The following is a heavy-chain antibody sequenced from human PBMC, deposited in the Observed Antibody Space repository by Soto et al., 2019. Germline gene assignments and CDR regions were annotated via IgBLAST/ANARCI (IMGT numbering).Heavy chain of an antibody. Sequence: QVQLVQSGAEVKRPGSSVKVSCKASGDTFSFYSINWVRQATGLGLEWMGRVNPILSMSNYAQRFQGRVTMTADKSTITAYMELSGLRSEDTAMYYCATSYGSGYRAFDYWGQGALVTVSS. CDR3: ATSYGSGYRAFDY. J-gene: IGHJ4*02. CDR1: GDTFSFYS. CDR2: VNPILSMS. V-gene: IGHV1-69*04. D-gene: IGHD3-10*01.